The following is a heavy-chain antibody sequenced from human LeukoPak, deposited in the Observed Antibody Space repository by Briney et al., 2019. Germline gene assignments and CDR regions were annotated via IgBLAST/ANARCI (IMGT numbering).Heavy chain of an antibody. J-gene: IGHJ5*02. CDR2: MNPNSGNT. D-gene: IGHD3-9*01. CDR3: ARGRLRYFDWLNWFDP. CDR1: GYTFTSYD. Sequence: ASVKVSCKASGYTFTSYDINWVRQATGQGLEWMGWMNPNSGNTGYAQKFQGRVTMTRDTSISTAYMELSRLRSDDTAVYYCARGRLRYFDWLNWFDPWGQGTLVTVSS. V-gene: IGHV1-8*01.